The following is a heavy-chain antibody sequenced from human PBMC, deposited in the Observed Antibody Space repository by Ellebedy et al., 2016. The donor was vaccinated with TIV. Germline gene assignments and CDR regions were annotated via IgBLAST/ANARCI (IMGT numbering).Heavy chain of an antibody. D-gene: IGHD2-21*02. CDR3: VKDLGDIIRDFDY. J-gene: IGHJ4*02. CDR1: GFAFNDFT. V-gene: IGHV3-30*02. CDR2: IRHDGDDK. Sequence: GESLKISCAASGFAFNDFTMHWARQAPGKGPEWLTSIRHDGDDKYFEDSVKGRVTISIYNSKNTLYLHMNSLRPEDKALDYCVKDLGDIIRDFDYWGQGTLVTVSS.